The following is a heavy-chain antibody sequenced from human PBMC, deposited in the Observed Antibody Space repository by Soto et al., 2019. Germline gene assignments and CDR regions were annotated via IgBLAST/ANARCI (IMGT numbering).Heavy chain of an antibody. J-gene: IGHJ6*02. CDR1: GDSVSSNSTA. V-gene: IGHV6-1*01. Sequence: QSQTLSLTCAISGDSVSSNSTAWNWIRQSPSRGLEWLGRTYYRSKWYNDYAVSVKSRITINPDTSKNQFSLQLNSVTPEDTAVYYCARDRGAAAGSYYYYGMDVWGQGTTVTVSS. CDR3: ARDRGAAAGSYYYYGMDV. CDR2: TYYRSKWYN. D-gene: IGHD6-13*01.